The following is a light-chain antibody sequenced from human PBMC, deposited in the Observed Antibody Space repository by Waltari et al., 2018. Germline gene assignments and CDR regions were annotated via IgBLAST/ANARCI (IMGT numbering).Light chain of an antibody. V-gene: IGLV1-44*01. CDR1: ASNIGGNL. CDR3: ASWDDSLNGHWV. Sequence: QSVLTQPPSASGTPGQRVTIPCSGSASNIGGNLVNWYQQLPGKAPKLLIYRSDAGPSGVPDRFSASKTGTSASLAISGLQSEDEADYFCASWDDSLNGHWVFGGGTKVTVL. CDR2: RSD. J-gene: IGLJ3*02.